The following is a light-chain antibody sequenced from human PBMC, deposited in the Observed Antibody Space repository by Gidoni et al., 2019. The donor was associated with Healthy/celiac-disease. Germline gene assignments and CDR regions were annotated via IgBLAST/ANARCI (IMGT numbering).Light chain of an antibody. J-gene: IGKJ5*01. V-gene: IGKV3-11*01. Sequence: EIVLTQSPATLSLSPGERATLSCRASQSVSSYLAWYQQKPGQAPRLLIYDASNRATGIPARFSGSGSGTDFTLTISSLEPEDFAVYYCQQRSNWPSLFXQXTRLXIK. CDR3: QQRSNWPSL. CDR2: DAS. CDR1: QSVSSY.